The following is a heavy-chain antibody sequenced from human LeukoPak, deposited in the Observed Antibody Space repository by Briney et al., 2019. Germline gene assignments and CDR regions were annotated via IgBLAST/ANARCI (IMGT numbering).Heavy chain of an antibody. CDR2: INHSGST. CDR3: ARGYDYVWGSYRYVKRYYFDY. J-gene: IGHJ4*02. Sequence: SETLSLTCAVYGGSFSGYYWSWIRQPPGKGLEWIGEINHSGSTNYNPSLESRVTISVDTSKNQFSLKLSSVTAADTAVYYCARGYDYVWGSYRYVKRYYFDYWGQGTLVTVSS. CDR1: GGSFSGYY. D-gene: IGHD3-16*02. V-gene: IGHV4-34*01.